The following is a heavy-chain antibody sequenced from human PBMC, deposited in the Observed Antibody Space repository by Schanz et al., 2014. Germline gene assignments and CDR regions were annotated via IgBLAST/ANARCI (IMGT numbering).Heavy chain of an antibody. CDR3: ARGGYSSGWYDRDIAHFDY. D-gene: IGHD6-19*01. V-gene: IGHV1-46*01. J-gene: IGHJ4*02. CDR1: GGTFSSYT. CDR2: INLSGGST. Sequence: QVQVVQSGAEVKKPGASVKVSCKASGGTFSSYTISWMRQAPGQGLEWMGIINLSGGSTNNAQKFQGRLTMTRDTSTSTAYMELRSLRSDDTAVYYCARGGYSSGWYDRDIAHFDYWGQGTLVTVSS.